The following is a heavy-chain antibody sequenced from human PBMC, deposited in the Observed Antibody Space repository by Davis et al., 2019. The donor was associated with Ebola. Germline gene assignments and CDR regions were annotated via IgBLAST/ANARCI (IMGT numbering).Heavy chain of an antibody. V-gene: IGHV4-39*07. CDR3: VRVQEWLFVDS. D-gene: IGHD3-3*01. CDR2: IFYSGST. CDR1: GGSISSSPYY. Sequence: PSETLSLTCTVSGGSISSSPYYWGWIRQSPGKGLEWIGSIFYSGSTNYNPSLKSRATISLDTSKNYFSLKVRSVTATDTAVYFCVRVQEWLFVDSWGQGTLVTVSS. J-gene: IGHJ4*02.